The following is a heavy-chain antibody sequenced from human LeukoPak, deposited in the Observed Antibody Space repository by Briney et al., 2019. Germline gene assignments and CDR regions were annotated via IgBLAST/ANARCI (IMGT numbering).Heavy chain of an antibody. CDR1: GFTFSNAW. CDR2: IESRTDGGTT. J-gene: IGHJ4*02. Sequence: GGSLRLSCAASGFTFSNAWMSWVRQAPGKGLEWVGRIESRTDGGTTDYAAPVKGKFTISRDDSKNTLYLQMNSLNTEDTAVYYCTTPYYYGSGTITPIYYFDYWGQGTLVTVSS. V-gene: IGHV3-15*04. D-gene: IGHD3-10*01. CDR3: TTPYYYGSGTITPIYYFDY.